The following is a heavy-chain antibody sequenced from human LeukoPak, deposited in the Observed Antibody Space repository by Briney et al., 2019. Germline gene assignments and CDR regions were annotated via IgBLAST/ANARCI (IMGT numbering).Heavy chain of an antibody. CDR2: IGDTGGTT. Sequence: TGGSLRLSCAASGFTFSNYAMSWVRQAPGKGLEWVSGIGDTGGTTFYADSVKGRFTISRDNSKNTLSLQMNSLRAEDTAVYYCAKDHGAGSYYNHPDYWGQEALVSASS. V-gene: IGHV3-23*01. CDR3: AKDHGAGSYYNHPDY. D-gene: IGHD3-10*01. J-gene: IGHJ4*02. CDR1: GFTFSNYA.